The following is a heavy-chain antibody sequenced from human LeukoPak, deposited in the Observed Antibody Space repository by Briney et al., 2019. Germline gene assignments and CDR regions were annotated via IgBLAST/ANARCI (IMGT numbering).Heavy chain of an antibody. D-gene: IGHD3-16*01. Sequence: SETLSLTCTVSGGSFSSHYWSWIRQPPGKRLEWIAYIYYSGSTNYNPSLKSRVTISVDTSKSQFSLRLSSVTAADTAVYYCARHSTGGQYWYFDLWGRGTLVTVSS. V-gene: IGHV4-59*08. CDR2: IYYSGST. J-gene: IGHJ2*01. CDR1: GGSFSSHY. CDR3: ARHSTGGQYWYFDL.